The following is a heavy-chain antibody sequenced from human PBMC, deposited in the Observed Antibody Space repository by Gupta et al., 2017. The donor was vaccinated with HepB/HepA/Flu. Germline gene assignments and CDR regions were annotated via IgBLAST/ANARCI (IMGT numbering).Heavy chain of an antibody. J-gene: IGHJ4*02. CDR3: ARHERGNWKYFFDS. D-gene: IGHD1-1*01. V-gene: IGHV4-59*08. Sequence: QVQLQESGPGLGKPSETLSLTLTVSGASLRNYFWVWIRQPPGKGLEWIGYIDYIGSTIYNPSLDSRVTISVDTSKSQFSLKLRSVTAADTALYFCARHERGNWKYFFDSWGQGTLVTVSS. CDR1: GASLRNYF. CDR2: IDYIGST.